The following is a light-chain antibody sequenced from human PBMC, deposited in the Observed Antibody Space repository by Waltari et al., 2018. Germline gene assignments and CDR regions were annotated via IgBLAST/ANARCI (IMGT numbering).Light chain of an antibody. V-gene: IGLV2-14*03. Sequence: QSALTQPASVSGSPGQSITISCTGTSTDVGRYNDVSWYQHYPDKAPKLMIYDVTNRPSRGHNRCSGSKSGNTASLTISGLQPEDEADYYCASYIPGSTLVFGGGTKLAVL. CDR2: DVT. CDR1: STDVGRYND. J-gene: IGLJ3*02. CDR3: ASYIPGSTLV.